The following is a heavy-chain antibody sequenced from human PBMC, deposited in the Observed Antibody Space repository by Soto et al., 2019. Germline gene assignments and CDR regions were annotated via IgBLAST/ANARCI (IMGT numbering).Heavy chain of an antibody. CDR1: GYTFTSYD. J-gene: IGHJ5*02. D-gene: IGHD4-17*01. CDR2: MNPNSGNT. V-gene: IGHV1-8*01. Sequence: QVQLVQSGAEVKKPGASVKVSCKASGYTFTSYDINWVRQAPGQGLEYLGWMNPNSGNTGYVQKFQGRVTMTRNSSISTAYMEMSSLRSEATAVYYCARDIKYGDSPRSFAPWGQGTLVTVSS. CDR3: ARDIKYGDSPRSFAP.